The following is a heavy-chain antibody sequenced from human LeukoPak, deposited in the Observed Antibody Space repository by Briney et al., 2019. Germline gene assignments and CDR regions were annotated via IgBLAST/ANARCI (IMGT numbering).Heavy chain of an antibody. J-gene: IGHJ4*02. CDR3: ARGYSYYYFDY. Sequence: SETLSLTCTVSGGSISSYYWSWIRQPPGKGLEWIGYIYYSGSTNYNPSLKSRVTISVDTSKNQFSLKLSSVTAADTAVYYCARGYSYYYFDYWGQGALFTVSS. V-gene: IGHV4-59*08. CDR1: GGSISSYY. D-gene: IGHD5-12*01. CDR2: IYYSGST.